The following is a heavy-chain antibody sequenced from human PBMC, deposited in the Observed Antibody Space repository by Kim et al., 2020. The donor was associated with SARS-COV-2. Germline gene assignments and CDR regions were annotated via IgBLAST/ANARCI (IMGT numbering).Heavy chain of an antibody. CDR1: GGSFSGYY. J-gene: IGHJ4*02. CDR3: ARADYNLDY. V-gene: IGHV4-34*01. CDR2: INHSGST. D-gene: IGHD3-10*01. Sequence: SETLSLTCAVYGGSFSGYYWSWIRQPPGKGLEWIGEINHSGSTNYNPSLKSRLTMSVDTSKNQFSLQLSSVTAADTAVYYCARADYNLDYWDQGILITVSS.